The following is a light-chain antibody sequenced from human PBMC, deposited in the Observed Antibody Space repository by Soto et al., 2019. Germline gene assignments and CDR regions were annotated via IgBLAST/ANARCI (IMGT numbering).Light chain of an antibody. CDR3: QQYNNWPPGGT. Sequence: DIVLTQSPLSLPVTPGEPSSISCRSSQSLVISNGNNYLDWYLQKPGQSPQVLIYLGSNRASGVPDRFSGSGSGTDFTLKISSLQSEDFAVYYCQQYNNWPPGGTFGQGTRLEIK. J-gene: IGKJ5*01. CDR1: QSLVISNGNNY. V-gene: IGKV2-28*01. CDR2: LGS.